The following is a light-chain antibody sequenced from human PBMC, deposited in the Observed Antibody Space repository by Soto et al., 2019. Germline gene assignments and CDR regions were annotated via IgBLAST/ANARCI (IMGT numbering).Light chain of an antibody. J-gene: IGKJ1*01. V-gene: IGKV1-27*01. CDR2: AAS. CDR1: QGIVNY. Sequence: DIQMTQSPSSLSASVGDRLTITCRASQGIVNYLAWYQQKPGKVPKLLIYAASTLQSGVPSRFSGSGSGTDFTLTISRLQPEDVATYYCQRYNSVPWTFGQGTKVEIK. CDR3: QRYNSVPWT.